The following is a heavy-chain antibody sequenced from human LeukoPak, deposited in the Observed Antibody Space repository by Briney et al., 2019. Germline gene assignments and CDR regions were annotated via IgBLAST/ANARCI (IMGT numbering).Heavy chain of an antibody. J-gene: IGHJ4*02. Sequence: SETLSLTCTVSGYSISSGYYWGWIRQPPGKGLEWIGSIYHSGTTYSGSTYYNPSLKSRVTISLDTSKNQFSLKVGSMTAADTAVYYCARAGGYGLIDYWGQGTMVTVSS. CDR2: IYHSGTTYSGST. CDR1: GYSISSGYY. V-gene: IGHV4-38-2*02. D-gene: IGHD5-18*01. CDR3: ARAGGYGLIDY.